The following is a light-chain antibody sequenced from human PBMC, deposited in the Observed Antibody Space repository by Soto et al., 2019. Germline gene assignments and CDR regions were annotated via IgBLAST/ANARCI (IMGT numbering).Light chain of an antibody. CDR3: QQYDNLPFT. J-gene: IGKJ3*01. V-gene: IGKV1-33*01. Sequence: DIQMTQSPSSLSASVGDRVTITFQSSQDISNYLNWYQQKPGKAPKLLIYDASNLETGVPSRFSGSGSGTDFTFTISSLQPEDIATYYCQQYDNLPFTFGPGTNVDIK. CDR2: DAS. CDR1: QDISNY.